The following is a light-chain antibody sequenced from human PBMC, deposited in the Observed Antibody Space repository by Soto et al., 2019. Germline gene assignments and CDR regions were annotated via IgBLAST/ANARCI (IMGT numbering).Light chain of an antibody. CDR3: SSYTTDISPYV. V-gene: IGLV2-14*01. CDR1: SSDVGGYNS. J-gene: IGLJ1*01. CDR2: EVS. Sequence: QSALTQPASVSGSPGQSITISCTGTSSDVGGYNSVSWYQQHPGKVPKVMIYEVSNRPSGVSDRFSGSKSGNTASLTISGLQAEDEADYYCSSYTTDISPYVFGTGTKLTVL.